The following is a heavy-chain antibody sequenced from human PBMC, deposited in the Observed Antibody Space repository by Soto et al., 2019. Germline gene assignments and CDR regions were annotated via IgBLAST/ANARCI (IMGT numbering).Heavy chain of an antibody. D-gene: IGHD3-22*01. V-gene: IGHV3-33*01. Sequence: GGSLRLSCAASGFTFSSYGMHWVRQAPGKGLEWVAVMWSEGGNKHYADSVKGRFTISRDNSKNTLYLQMNSLRAEDTAVYYCARDPPDDSSGYFSLDYWGQGTLVTVSS. J-gene: IGHJ4*02. CDR3: ARDPPDDSSGYFSLDY. CDR2: MWSEGGNK. CDR1: GFTFSSYG.